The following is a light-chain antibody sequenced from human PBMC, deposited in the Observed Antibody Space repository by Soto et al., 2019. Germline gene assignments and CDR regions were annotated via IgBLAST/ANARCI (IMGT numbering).Light chain of an antibody. CDR2: AAV. CDR1: QSISRY. J-gene: IGKJ3*01. Sequence: DIQMTQSPSSLSASVGDRVTITCRASQSISRYLNWYQQKPGKAPKVLIYAAVSLQSGVPSRFSGSGSGTDFTLTSSSMQPEDFATYYCQQNYAIPISFGPGTKVDVK. V-gene: IGKV1-39*01. CDR3: QQNYAIPIS.